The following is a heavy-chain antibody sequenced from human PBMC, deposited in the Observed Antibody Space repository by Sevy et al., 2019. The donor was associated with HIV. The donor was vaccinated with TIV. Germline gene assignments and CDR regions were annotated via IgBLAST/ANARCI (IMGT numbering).Heavy chain of an antibody. Sequence: GGSLRLSCAASGFTFSSYAMHWVRQAPGKGLEWVAVISYDGSNKYYADSVKGRFTISRDNSKNTLYLQMNSLRAEDMAVYYCARDPGYGDYLDYWGQGTLVTVSS. CDR3: ARDPGYGDYLDY. D-gene: IGHD4-17*01. V-gene: IGHV3-30-3*01. CDR2: ISYDGSNK. CDR1: GFTFSSYA. J-gene: IGHJ4*02.